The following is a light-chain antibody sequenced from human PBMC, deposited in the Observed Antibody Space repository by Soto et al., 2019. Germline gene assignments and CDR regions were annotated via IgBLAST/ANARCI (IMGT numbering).Light chain of an antibody. J-gene: IGKJ4*01. Sequence: AIRMTQSPSSFSASTGDRVTITCRASQGISSYLAWYQQKPGKAPKLLIYAASTLQSGVPSRFSGSGSGTDFTLSISCLQSEDFATYYCQQYYSYPPGLTFGGGTTVEIK. CDR2: AAS. CDR3: QQYYSYPPGLT. V-gene: IGKV1-8*01. CDR1: QGISSY.